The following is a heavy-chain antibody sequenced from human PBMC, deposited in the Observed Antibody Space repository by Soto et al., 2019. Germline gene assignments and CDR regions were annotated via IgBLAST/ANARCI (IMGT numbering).Heavy chain of an antibody. V-gene: IGHV4-31*03. Sequence: QVQLQESGPGLVKPSQTLSLTCTVSGGSISSGGYYWSWIRQHPGKGLEWIGYIYYSGSTYYNPSLKSRVTISVDTSKNQFSLKLSSVTAADTAVYYCARVSPEQWPPRHWYFDLWGRGTLVTVSS. CDR3: ARVSPEQWPPRHWYFDL. CDR1: GGSISSGGYY. D-gene: IGHD6-19*01. J-gene: IGHJ2*01. CDR2: IYYSGST.